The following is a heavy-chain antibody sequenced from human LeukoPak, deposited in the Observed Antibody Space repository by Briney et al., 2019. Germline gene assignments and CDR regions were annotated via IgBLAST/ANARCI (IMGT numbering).Heavy chain of an antibody. D-gene: IGHD3-3*01. CDR2: IKQDGSEK. J-gene: IGHJ4*02. CDR3: GRDFGVVTPPGDY. CDR1: GFTFSSYW. V-gene: IGHV3-7*01. Sequence: GGSLRLSCAASGFTFSSYWMSWVRQAPGKGLEWVANIKQDGSEKYYVDSVKCRFTISRDNAKNSLYLQMNSLRAGDTAVYYCGRDFGVVTPPGDYWGQGTLVTVSS.